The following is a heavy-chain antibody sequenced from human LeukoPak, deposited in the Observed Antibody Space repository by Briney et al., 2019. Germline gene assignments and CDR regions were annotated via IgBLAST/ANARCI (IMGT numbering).Heavy chain of an antibody. CDR1: VGIFSSYA. CDR3: ARRKRGYSGYVALDAFDI. D-gene: IGHD5-12*01. V-gene: IGHV1-69*13. CDR2: IIPIFGTA. J-gene: IGHJ3*02. Sequence: SVKVSCKASVGIFSSYAISWVRQAPGQGLERVGGIIPIFGTADYAQKFQGRVTITPDESTSTAYMELSSLRSEDTAVYYCARRKRGYSGYVALDAFDIWGQGTMVTVSS.